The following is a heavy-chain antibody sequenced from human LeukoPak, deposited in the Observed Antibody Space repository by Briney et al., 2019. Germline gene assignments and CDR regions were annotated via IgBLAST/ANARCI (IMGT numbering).Heavy chain of an antibody. Sequence: GGSLRLSCAASGFTFSSYAMSWVRQAPGKGLEWVSAISGSDGSTNYADSVKGRFTISRDNSKNTLYLQMNSLRAEDTAVYYCAKGGAARFDYWGQGTLVTVSS. CDR1: GFTFSSYA. V-gene: IGHV3-23*01. J-gene: IGHJ4*02. CDR2: ISGSDGST. CDR3: AKGGAARFDY. D-gene: IGHD5-18*01.